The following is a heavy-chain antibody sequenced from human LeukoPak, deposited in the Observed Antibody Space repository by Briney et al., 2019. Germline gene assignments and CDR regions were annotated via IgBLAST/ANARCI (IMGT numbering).Heavy chain of an antibody. CDR2: INPNSGGT. Sequence: GASVKVSCKASGYTFTGYYIHSVRQAPGQGLEWMGWINPNSGGTNYAQKFQGRVTMTRDTSLSTAYMELSRLRSDDTAVYYCARGRYYYGSGTRFDYWGQGTLFTVSS. J-gene: IGHJ4*02. CDR1: GYTFTGYY. CDR3: ARGRYYYGSGTRFDY. D-gene: IGHD3-10*01. V-gene: IGHV1-2*02.